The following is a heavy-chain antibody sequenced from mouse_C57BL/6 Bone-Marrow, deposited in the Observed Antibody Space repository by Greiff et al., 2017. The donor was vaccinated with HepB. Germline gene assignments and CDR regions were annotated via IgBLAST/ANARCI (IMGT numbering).Heavy chain of an antibody. Sequence: EVKVVESGGGLVQPGGSLSLSCAAPGFTFTDYYMSWVRQPPGKALEWLGFIRNKANGYTTEYSASVKGRFTISRDNSQSILYLQMNALRAEDSATYYCARSITTVVAPYFDYWGQGTTLTVSS. CDR1: GFTFTDYY. CDR3: ARSITTVVAPYFDY. V-gene: IGHV7-3*01. D-gene: IGHD1-1*01. J-gene: IGHJ2*01. CDR2: IRNKANGYTT.